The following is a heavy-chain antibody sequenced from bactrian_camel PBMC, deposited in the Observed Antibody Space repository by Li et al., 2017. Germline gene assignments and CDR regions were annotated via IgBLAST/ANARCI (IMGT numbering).Heavy chain of an antibody. J-gene: IGHJ4*01. CDR2: IAYDGWVS. CDR1: GFQFADYP. Sequence: VQLVESGGGSVQAGGSLRLSCAASGFQFADYPMSWVRQGPGKDLEWLAQIAYDGWVSRYNDPAKGRFTISRDNAKNTLYLQLNSLTPEDTAMYICAAGFVCTVSAGVAVWGQGTQVTVS. CDR3: AAGFVCTVSAGVAV. D-gene: IGHD3*01. V-gene: IGHV3S42*01.